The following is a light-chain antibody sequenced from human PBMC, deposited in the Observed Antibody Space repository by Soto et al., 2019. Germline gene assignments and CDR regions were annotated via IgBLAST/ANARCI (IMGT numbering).Light chain of an antibody. Sequence: QSALTQPRSVSGSPGQSVTISCTGTSSDVVSWYQQRPGKAPKLIIFYVSQRPSGVPDRFSASKSGNTASLTISGLQAEDEADYYSCSSAGGFTWVFGGGTKLTVL. V-gene: IGLV2-11*01. CDR1: SSDVV. J-gene: IGLJ3*02. CDR2: YVS. CDR3: CSSAGGFTWV.